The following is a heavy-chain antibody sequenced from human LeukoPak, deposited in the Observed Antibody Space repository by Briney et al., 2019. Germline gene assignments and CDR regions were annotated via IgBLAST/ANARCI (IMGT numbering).Heavy chain of an antibody. CDR1: GLTFSSYA. D-gene: IGHD3-22*01. V-gene: IGHV3-30*04. CDR3: ARDGKYYYDSSGFDY. Sequence: GRSLRLSCAASGLTFSSYAMHWVRQAPGKGLEWVAVISYEGSNKYYADSVKGRFTISRDNSKNTLYLQMNSLRAEDTAVYYCARDGKYYYDSSGFDYWGQGTLVTVSS. CDR2: ISYEGSNK. J-gene: IGHJ4*02.